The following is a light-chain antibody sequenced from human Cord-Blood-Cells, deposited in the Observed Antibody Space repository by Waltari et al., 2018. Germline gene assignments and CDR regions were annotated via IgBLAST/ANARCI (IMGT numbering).Light chain of an antibody. CDR3: SSYTSSSTVV. CDR1: SSDVGGYNY. CDR2: DDS. J-gene: IGLJ2*01. V-gene: IGLV2-14*01. Sequence: QSALTQPASVSGSPGQSITISCTGTSSDVGGYNYVSWYQQHPGKAPKLMIYDDSKRPSGVSNRFSGSKSGHTASRTISGLQAEDEADYYCSSYTSSSTVVFGGGTKLTVL.